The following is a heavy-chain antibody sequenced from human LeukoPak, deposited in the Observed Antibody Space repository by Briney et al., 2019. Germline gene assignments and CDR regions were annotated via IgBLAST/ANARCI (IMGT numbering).Heavy chain of an antibody. CDR2: IYYSGST. CDR3: GRPRYSGSSGAFDI. J-gene: IGHJ3*02. D-gene: IGHD1-26*01. CDR1: GGSISSYY. V-gene: IGHV4-59*01. Sequence: SETLSLTCTVSGGSISSYYWSWIRQPPGKGLEWIGYIYYSGSTNYNPSLKSRVTISVDTSKNQFSLKLSSVTAADTAVYYCGRPRYSGSSGAFDIWGQGTMVTVSS.